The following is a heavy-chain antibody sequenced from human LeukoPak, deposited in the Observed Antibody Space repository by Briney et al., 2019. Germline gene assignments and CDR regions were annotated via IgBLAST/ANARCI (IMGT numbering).Heavy chain of an antibody. CDR3: ARTAAVDMSD. CDR2: INPNSAGT. J-gene: IGHJ4*02. CDR1: GYTFTGYY. D-gene: IGHD5-12*01. V-gene: IGHV1-2*06. Sequence: GASVKVSCKASGYTFTGYYMHWVRQAPGQGLEWMGRINPNSAGTNDAQKFQARVTMTRDTSISTAYMKLSRLRSDYPPVYSCARTAAVDMSDWGQGTLVTVSS.